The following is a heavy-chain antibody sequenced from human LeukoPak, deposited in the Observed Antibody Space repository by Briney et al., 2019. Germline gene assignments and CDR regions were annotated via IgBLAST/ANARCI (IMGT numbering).Heavy chain of an antibody. CDR2: INHSGST. J-gene: IGHJ4*02. CDR1: GGSFSGYY. D-gene: IGHD6-13*01. Sequence: SETLSLTCAVYGGSFSGYYWSWIRQPPGKGLEWVGEINHSGSTNYNPSLKSRVTISVDTSKNQFSLKLSSVTAADTAVYYCARANPQQQLAFDYWGQGTLVTVSS. CDR3: ARANPQQQLAFDY. V-gene: IGHV4-34*01.